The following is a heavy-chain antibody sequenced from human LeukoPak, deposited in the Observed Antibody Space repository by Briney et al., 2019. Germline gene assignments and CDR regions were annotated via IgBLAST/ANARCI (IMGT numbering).Heavy chain of an antibody. J-gene: IGHJ6*03. CDR2: IYYSGST. V-gene: IGHV4-39*07. D-gene: IGHD3-3*01. CDR1: NCSITSSSYY. CDR3: ASCYDFNYYYMHV. Sequence: SETLSLTCAVSNCSITSSSYYWGWIRQPPGKGLEWIGSIYYSGSTYYNPSLKSRVTISLDTSKNQISLKLTSVAAADTAVYYCASCYDFNYYYMHVWGKGTKVTVSS.